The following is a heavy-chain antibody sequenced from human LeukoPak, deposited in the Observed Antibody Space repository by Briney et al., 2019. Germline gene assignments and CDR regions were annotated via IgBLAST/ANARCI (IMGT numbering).Heavy chain of an antibody. J-gene: IGHJ4*01. D-gene: IGHD3-10*01. Sequence: GGSLRLSCAASGFTFSSYEMNWVRQAPGKGLEWVSYISSSGSTIYYADSVKGRFTISRDNAKNSLYLQMNSLRAEDTAVYYCASAYCCGSGNYDYWGHGTLVTVSS. V-gene: IGHV3-48*03. CDR3: ASAYCCGSGNYDY. CDR2: ISSSGSTI. CDR1: GFTFSSYE.